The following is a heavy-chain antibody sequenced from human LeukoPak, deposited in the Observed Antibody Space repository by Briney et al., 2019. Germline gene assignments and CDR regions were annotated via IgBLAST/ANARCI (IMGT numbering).Heavy chain of an antibody. D-gene: IGHD6-13*01. V-gene: IGHV1-69*05. J-gene: IGHJ4*02. CDR3: ARVSNSSSWYGEFGY. CDR1: GGTFNSYA. CDR2: IIPIFGTA. Sequence: ASVKVSCKASGGTFNSYAISWVRQAPGQGLEWMGGIIPIFGTANYAQKFQGRVTITTDESTSTAYMELSSLRSEDTAVYYCARVSNSSSWYGEFGYWGQGTLVTVSS.